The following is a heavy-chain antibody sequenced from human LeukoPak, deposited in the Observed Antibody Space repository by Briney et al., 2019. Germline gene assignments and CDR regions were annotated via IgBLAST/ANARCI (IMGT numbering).Heavy chain of an antibody. CDR3: ARFACSSTSCYIYHFDY. CDR2: IFYSGST. Sequence: SETLSLTCTVSGGSISSYYWRWIRPPPGKGLEWIGYIFYSGSTNYNPSLMSRVTISVDTSKNQFSLKLSSVTAADTAVYYCARFACSSTSCYIYHFDYWGQGTLVTVSS. CDR1: GGSISSYY. V-gene: IGHV4-59*01. D-gene: IGHD2-2*01. J-gene: IGHJ4*02.